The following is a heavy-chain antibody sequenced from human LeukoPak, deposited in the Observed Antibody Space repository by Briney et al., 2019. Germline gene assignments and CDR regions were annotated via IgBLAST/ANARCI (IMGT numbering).Heavy chain of an antibody. V-gene: IGHV3-7*01. Sequence: GGSLRLSYEASGFTFSSYWMSWVRQAPGKGLEWVANIKQDGSEKYYVDSVKGRFTISRDNAKNSLYLQMNSLRAEDTAVYYCEGGPSYGMDVWGQGTTVTVSS. CDR1: GFTFSSYW. D-gene: IGHD1-26*01. CDR2: IKQDGSEK. J-gene: IGHJ6*02. CDR3: EGGPSYGMDV.